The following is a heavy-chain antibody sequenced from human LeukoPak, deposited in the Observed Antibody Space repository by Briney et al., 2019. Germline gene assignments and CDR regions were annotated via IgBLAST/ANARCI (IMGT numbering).Heavy chain of an antibody. CDR1: GFDFEDYA. V-gene: IGHV3-9*03. J-gene: IGHJ6*02. CDR2: ISWNSGAK. Sequence: TGGSLRLSCAASGFDFEDYAIHWVRHVPGKGLEWVSGISWNSGAKAYADSVRGRFTISRDNAKNSLYLQMNSLRGEDMALYYCAKARLMAAPFYYYGMDVWCPGTTVTVSS. D-gene: IGHD5-24*01. CDR3: AKARLMAAPFYYYGMDV.